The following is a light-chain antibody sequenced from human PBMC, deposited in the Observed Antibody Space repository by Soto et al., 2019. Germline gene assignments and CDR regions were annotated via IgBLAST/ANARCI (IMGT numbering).Light chain of an antibody. CDR1: RSDVGSYNL. Sequence: QSGPDPPAPVSGSPGQSITISCTGTRSDVGSYNLVSWYQQHPGKAPKLMIYEVSKRPSGVSNRFSGSKSGNTASLTISGLQAEDEADYYCCSYAGSSTYVFGTGTKVTVL. CDR3: CSYAGSSTYV. V-gene: IGLV2-23*02. CDR2: EVS. J-gene: IGLJ1*01.